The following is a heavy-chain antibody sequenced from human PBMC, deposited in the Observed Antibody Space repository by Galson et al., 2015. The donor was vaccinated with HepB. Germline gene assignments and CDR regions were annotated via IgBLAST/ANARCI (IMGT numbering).Heavy chain of an antibody. D-gene: IGHD1-1*01. CDR3: ANNKVSIVY. Sequence: LRLSCAASGLTLSRYWMSWVRQAPGKGLEWVANIKQDGSEKYYLDSVKGRFTISRDNATNSLYLVMNSLRAEDTAVYYCANNKVSIVYWGQGTLVTVSS. J-gene: IGHJ4*02. CDR2: IKQDGSEK. V-gene: IGHV3-7*01. CDR1: GLTLSRYW.